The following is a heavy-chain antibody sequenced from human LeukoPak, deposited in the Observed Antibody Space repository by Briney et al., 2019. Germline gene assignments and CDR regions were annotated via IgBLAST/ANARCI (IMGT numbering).Heavy chain of an antibody. Sequence: GASVKVSCKASGYTFTSYGISWVRQAPGQGLEWMGWISAYNGKTNYAQKLQGRVTMTTDTSTSTAYMELRSLRSDDTAVYYCARLPQTISCSSTSCYRADNYYFDYWGQGTLVTVSS. V-gene: IGHV1-18*01. J-gene: IGHJ4*02. CDR2: ISAYNGKT. CDR1: GYTFTSYG. CDR3: ARLPQTISCSSTSCYRADNYYFDY. D-gene: IGHD2-2*02.